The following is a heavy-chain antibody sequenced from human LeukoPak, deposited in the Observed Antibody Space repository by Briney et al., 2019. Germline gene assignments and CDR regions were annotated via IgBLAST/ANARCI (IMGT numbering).Heavy chain of an antibody. Sequence: SETLSLTCTVSGGSTSSSSYYWGWIRQPPGKGLEWIGSIYYSGSTYYNPSLKSRVTISVDTSKNQFSLKLSSVTAADTAVYYCARRLGITIFGVVIDDYFDYWGQGTLVTVSS. CDR1: GGSTSSSSYY. D-gene: IGHD3-3*01. V-gene: IGHV4-39*01. CDR3: ARRLGITIFGVVIDDYFDY. J-gene: IGHJ4*02. CDR2: IYYSGST.